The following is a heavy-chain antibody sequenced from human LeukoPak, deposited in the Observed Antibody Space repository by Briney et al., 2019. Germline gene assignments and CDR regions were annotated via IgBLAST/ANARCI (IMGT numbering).Heavy chain of an antibody. CDR1: GFTFSSYA. V-gene: IGHV3-23*01. Sequence: GGSLRLSCAASGFTFSSYAMNWVRQAPGKGLEWVSAISGSGGSTYYADSVKGRFTISRNNSKNTLYLQMNSLRAEDTAVYYCAKDHMVRGVIGAPDYWGQGTLVTVSS. J-gene: IGHJ4*02. CDR3: AKDHMVRGVIGAPDY. CDR2: ISGSGGST. D-gene: IGHD3-10*01.